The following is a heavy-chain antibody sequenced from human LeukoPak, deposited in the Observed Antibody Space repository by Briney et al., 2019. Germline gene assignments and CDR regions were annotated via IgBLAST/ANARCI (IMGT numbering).Heavy chain of an antibody. V-gene: IGHV4-4*02. D-gene: IGHD4-23*01. Sequence: SETLSLTCAVSGGSISSSNWWSWVRQPPGKGLEWIGEIYHSGSTNYNPSLKSRVTISVDKSKNQFSLKLSSVTAADTAVYYCARGEIAYGGGFDYWGQGTLVTVSS. CDR3: ARGEIAYGGGFDY. J-gene: IGHJ4*02. CDR2: IYHSGST. CDR1: GGSISSSNW.